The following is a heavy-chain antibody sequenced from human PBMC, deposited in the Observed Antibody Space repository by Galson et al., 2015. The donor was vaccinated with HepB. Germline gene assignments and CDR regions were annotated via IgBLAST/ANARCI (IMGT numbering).Heavy chain of an antibody. J-gene: IGHJ6*03. CDR3: ARDLGRGNYMGV. V-gene: IGHV3-73*01. Sequence: SLRLSCAASGFTFSGSAMHWVRQASGKGLEWVGRIRSKANSYATAYAASVEGRFTISRDDSKNTLYLELNSLRAEDTAVYYCARDLGRGNYMGVWGKGTTVTVSS. CDR1: GFTFSGSA. CDR2: IRSKANSYAT. D-gene: IGHD2-15*01.